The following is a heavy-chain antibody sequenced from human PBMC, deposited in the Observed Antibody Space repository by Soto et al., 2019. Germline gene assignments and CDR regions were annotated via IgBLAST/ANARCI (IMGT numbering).Heavy chain of an antibody. CDR3: ARLGGYYQALDS. CDR1: GFYISNYY. CDR2: IYYAGTT. Sequence: SETPTLTRTFSGFYISNYYCRWTRQPPGKGLEWIGYIYYAGTTTYNPSLKSRVTISLDTSKNQFSLKLDSVTAADTAVYYCARLGGYYQALDSWGQGTLVTVSS. V-gene: IGHV4-59*08. D-gene: IGHD3-22*01. J-gene: IGHJ4*02.